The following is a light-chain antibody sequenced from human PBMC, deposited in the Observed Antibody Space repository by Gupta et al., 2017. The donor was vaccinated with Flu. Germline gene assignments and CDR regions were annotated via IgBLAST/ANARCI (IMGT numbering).Light chain of an antibody. CDR3: QVWDSSSDHPV. CDR2: DNN. V-gene: IGLV3-21*02. J-gene: IGLJ2*01. CDR1: NIGSKS. Sequence: SSVLTQPPPVSVAPGPTARITCGGNNIGSKSVHWYQQKPGQAPVLVLYDNNDRPSGIPERFSGSNSGNTATLTISRVEAGGEADYYCQVWDSSSDHPVFGGGTKLTVL.